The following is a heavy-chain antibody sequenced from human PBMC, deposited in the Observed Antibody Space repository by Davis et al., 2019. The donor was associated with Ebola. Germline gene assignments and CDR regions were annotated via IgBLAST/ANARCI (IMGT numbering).Heavy chain of an antibody. CDR1: GFTFSSYS. Sequence: GESLKISCAASGFTFSSYSMNWVRQAPGKGLEWVSSISSSSSYIYYADSVKGRFTISRDNAKNSLYLQMNSLRAEDTAVYYCARDLTIVPWGQGTLVTVSS. V-gene: IGHV3-21*01. D-gene: IGHD3-9*01. J-gene: IGHJ5*02. CDR2: ISSSSSYI. CDR3: ARDLTIVP.